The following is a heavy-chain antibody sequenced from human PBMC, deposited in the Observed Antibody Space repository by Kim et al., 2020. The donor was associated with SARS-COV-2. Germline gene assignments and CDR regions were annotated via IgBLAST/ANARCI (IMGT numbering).Heavy chain of an antibody. V-gene: IGHV4-39*01. CDR3: ARQSFLAGYSSGWYYF. Sequence: SETLSLTCTVSGGSISSSSYYWGWIRQPPGKGLEWIGSIYYSGSTYYNPSLKSRVTISVDTSKNQFSLKLSSVTAADTAVYYCARQSFLAGYSSGWYYF. J-gene: IGHJ4*01. CDR2: IYYSGST. CDR1: GGSISSSSYY. D-gene: IGHD6-19*01.